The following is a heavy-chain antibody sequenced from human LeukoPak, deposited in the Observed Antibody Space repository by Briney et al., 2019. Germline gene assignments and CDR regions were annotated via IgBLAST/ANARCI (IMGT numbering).Heavy chain of an antibody. CDR1: SDPISSNNW. J-gene: IGHJ4*02. V-gene: IGHV4-4*02. CDR2: IYHSGIT. CDR3: AREYESSGWYSKGSFDY. D-gene: IGHD6-19*01. Sequence: SETLSLTCAVSSDPISSNNWWNWVRQPPGKGLEWIGEIYHSGITEYNPSLRSRVTISVDKSKNQFSLKLNSVTAADTAVYYCAREYESSGWYSKGSFDYWGQGIPVTVSS.